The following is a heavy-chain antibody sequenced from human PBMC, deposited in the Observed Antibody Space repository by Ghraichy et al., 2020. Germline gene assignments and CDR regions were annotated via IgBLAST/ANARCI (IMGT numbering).Heavy chain of an antibody. V-gene: IGHV3-53*01. CDR2: IYNDGRT. D-gene: IGHD6-19*01. J-gene: IGHJ4*02. Sequence: GGSLRLSCAASGFIVSSNYMNWVRQAPGKGLEWVSIIYNDGRTSYADSEKGRFTISRDNSENTLYLQMNSLRVEDTVVYYCARDSYSSYWGQGTLCTVSS. CDR3: ARDSYSSY. CDR1: GFIVSSNY.